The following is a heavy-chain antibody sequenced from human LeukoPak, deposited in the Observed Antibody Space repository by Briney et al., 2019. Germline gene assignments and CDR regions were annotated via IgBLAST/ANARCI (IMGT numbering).Heavy chain of an antibody. V-gene: IGHV3-23*01. CDR3: AKPYYYDSSGPLDY. CDR1: GFTFSSYA. J-gene: IGHJ4*02. CDR2: ISGSGGST. Sequence: GGSLRLSRAASGFTFSSYAMSWVRQAPGKGLEWVSAISGSGGSTYYADSVKGRFTISRDNSKNTLYLQMNSLRAEDTAVYYCAKPYYYDSSGPLDYWGQGTLVTVSS. D-gene: IGHD3-22*01.